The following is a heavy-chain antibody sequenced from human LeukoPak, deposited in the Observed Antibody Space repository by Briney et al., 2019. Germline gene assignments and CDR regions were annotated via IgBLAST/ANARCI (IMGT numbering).Heavy chain of an antibody. CDR3: ARHFSGAAAPLPFDS. CDR2: IYSSGHT. J-gene: IGHJ4*02. CDR1: GDSIGNYY. D-gene: IGHD6-13*01. V-gene: IGHV4-59*08. Sequence: PSETLSLTCTVSGDSIGNYYLSWIRQPPGKGLEWIGYIYSSGHTNYNPSLKNRDTISVDTSKNQFSLNLTSVTAADTAVYYCARHFSGAAAPLPFDSWGQGTLVTVSS.